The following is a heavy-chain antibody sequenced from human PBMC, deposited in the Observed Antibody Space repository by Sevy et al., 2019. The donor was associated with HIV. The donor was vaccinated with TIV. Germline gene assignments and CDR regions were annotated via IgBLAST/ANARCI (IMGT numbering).Heavy chain of an antibody. Sequence: ASVNVSCKVSGYTLSELSMHWVRLAPGKGLEWMGSFDPEDEETTYAQKFQGRVTMTEDTSTDTAYMELSSLRSEDTAVYYCATTKDYYDSSGSPFDYWGPGTLVTVSS. D-gene: IGHD3-22*01. V-gene: IGHV1-24*01. CDR1: GYTLSELS. CDR3: ATTKDYYDSSGSPFDY. CDR2: FDPEDEET. J-gene: IGHJ4*02.